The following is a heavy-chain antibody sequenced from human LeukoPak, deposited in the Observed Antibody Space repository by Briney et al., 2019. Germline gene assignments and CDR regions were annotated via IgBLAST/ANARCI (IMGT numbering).Heavy chain of an antibody. CDR2: IRSTSSTM. CDR1: GFTFSDYA. Sequence: GGSLRLSCAPSGFTFSDYAMNWVRQAPGKGLEWVSYIRSTSSTMYYADSVKGRFTISRDNGKNSLYLQMNSLRDEDTAVYYCARSFDIWGQGTMVTVSS. CDR3: ARSFDI. V-gene: IGHV3-48*02. J-gene: IGHJ3*02.